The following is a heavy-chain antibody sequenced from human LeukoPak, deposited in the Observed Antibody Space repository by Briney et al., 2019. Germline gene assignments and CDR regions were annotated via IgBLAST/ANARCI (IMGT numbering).Heavy chain of an antibody. CDR1: GFTFSSYA. D-gene: IGHD5/OR15-5a*01. CDR2: ISDSGVNT. J-gene: IGHJ4*02. Sequence: PGGSLRLSCAASGFTFSSYAMSWVRQAPGKGLEWVSAISDSGVNTFYAGSVKGRFTISRDNSKNTLYLQMNSLRAEDTALYYCAKDLSSMTNFDYWGQGTLVTVSS. CDR3: AKDLSSMTNFDY. V-gene: IGHV3-23*01.